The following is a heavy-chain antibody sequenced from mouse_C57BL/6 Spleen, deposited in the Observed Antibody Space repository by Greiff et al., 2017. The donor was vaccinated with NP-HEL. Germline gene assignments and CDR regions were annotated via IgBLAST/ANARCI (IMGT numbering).Heavy chain of an antibody. CDR1: GYAFSSYW. CDR3: ARSGTYYAMDY. J-gene: IGHJ4*01. Sequence: VQLQQSGAELVKPGASVKISCKASGYAFSSYWMNWVKQRPGKGLEWIGQIYPGDGDTSYNGKFKGKATLTADKSSSTAYMQLSSLTSEDSAVYFCARSGTYYAMDYWGQGTSVTVSS. V-gene: IGHV1-80*01. CDR2: IYPGDGDT. D-gene: IGHD4-1*01.